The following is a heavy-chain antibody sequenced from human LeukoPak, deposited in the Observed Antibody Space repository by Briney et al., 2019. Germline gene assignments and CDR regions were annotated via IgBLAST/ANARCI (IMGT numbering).Heavy chain of an antibody. D-gene: IGHD1-26*01. CDR2: ITNDGSST. CDR1: GLTFSSHW. Sequence: GGSLRLSCAASGLTFSSHWMHWVRQAPGKGLVWVSRITNDGSSTTYADSVKGRFTISRDNAKNMLYLQVNSLRAEDTAVYYCAKDGGLLQGAYGMAVWGQGTTVTVSS. CDR3: AKDGGLLQGAYGMAV. J-gene: IGHJ6*02. V-gene: IGHV3-74*01.